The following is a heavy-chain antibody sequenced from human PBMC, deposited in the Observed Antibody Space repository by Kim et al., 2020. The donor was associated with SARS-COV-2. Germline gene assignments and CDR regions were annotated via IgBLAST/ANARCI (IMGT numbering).Heavy chain of an antibody. V-gene: IGHV1-18*01. D-gene: IGHD2-2*01. J-gene: IGHJ4*02. Sequence: AQKLQGRVTMTTDTSASTAYMELRSLRSDDTAVYYCAREGGVVPAAPLDYWGQGTLVTVSS. CDR3: AREGGVVPAAPLDY.